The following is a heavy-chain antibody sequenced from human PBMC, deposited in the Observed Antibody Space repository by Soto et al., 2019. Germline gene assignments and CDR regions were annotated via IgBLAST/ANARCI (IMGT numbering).Heavy chain of an antibody. CDR1: GYTFINYD. V-gene: IGHV1-8*02. CDR2: MNPGSGKT. J-gene: IGHJ5*02. CDR3: ARMASSGTLNWFDP. Sequence: ASVKVSCKASGYTFINYDISWVRQATGQGLEWMGWMNPGSGKTGYANKFQGRVTMTRDTSTSTAHLELSSLTSEDTAVYYCARMASSGTLNWFDPWGQGTLVTVSS.